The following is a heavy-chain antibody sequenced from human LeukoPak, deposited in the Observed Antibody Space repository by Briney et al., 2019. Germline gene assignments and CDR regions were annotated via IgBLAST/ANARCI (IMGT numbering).Heavy chain of an antibody. CDR3: ANAALKYCSGGSCYFSDR. V-gene: IGHV3-23*01. CDR1: GFTFSSDA. J-gene: IGHJ5*02. CDR2: ISGSGGST. Sequence: PGGSLRLSCAASGFTFSSDAMSWVRQAPGKGLEWVSAISGSGGSTYYADSVKGRFTISRDNSKNTLYLQMNSLRAEDTAVYYCANAALKYCSGGSCYFSDRWGQGTLVTVSS. D-gene: IGHD2-15*01.